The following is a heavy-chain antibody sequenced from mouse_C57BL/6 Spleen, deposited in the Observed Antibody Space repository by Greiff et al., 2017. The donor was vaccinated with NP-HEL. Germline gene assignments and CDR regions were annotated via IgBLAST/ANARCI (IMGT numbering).Heavy chain of an antibody. Sequence: QVQLQQSGAELVKPGASVKISCKASGYAFSSYWMNWVKQRPGKGLEWIGQIYPGDGDTNYNGKFKGKATLTADKSSSTAYMQLSSLTSEDSAVYFCASDTTVVEGFDVWGTGTTVTVSS. D-gene: IGHD1-1*01. CDR3: ASDTTVVEGFDV. CDR2: IYPGDGDT. J-gene: IGHJ1*03. V-gene: IGHV1-80*01. CDR1: GYAFSSYW.